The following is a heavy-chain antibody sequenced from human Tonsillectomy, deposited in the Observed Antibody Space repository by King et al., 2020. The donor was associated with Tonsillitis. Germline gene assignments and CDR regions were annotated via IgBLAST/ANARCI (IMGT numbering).Heavy chain of an antibody. CDR3: ARDRRHYYDSSYYYYGMDV. V-gene: IGHV1-69*01. J-gene: IGHJ6*02. Sequence: VQLVESGAEVKKPGSSVKVSCKASGDTFSSYAISWVRQAPGQGLEWMGGIIPIFGTANYAQKFQGRVTITADEFTSTAYMELSSLRSEDTAVYYCARDRRHYYDSSYYYYGMDVWGQGTTVTVSS. D-gene: IGHD3-22*01. CDR2: IIPIFGTA. CDR1: GDTFSSYA.